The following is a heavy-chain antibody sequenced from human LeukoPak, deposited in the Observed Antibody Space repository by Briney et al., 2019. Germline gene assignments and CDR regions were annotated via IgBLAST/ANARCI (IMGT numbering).Heavy chain of an antibody. CDR1: RFTFTTYA. J-gene: IGHJ4*02. CDR2: ISGSGDNT. CDR3: AKDTFHVPLAATY. V-gene: IGHV3-23*01. D-gene: IGHD2-15*01. Sequence: PGGSLRLSCAASRFTFTTYAMSWVRQAPGKGLEWVSTISGSGDNTYYADSVKGRFTISRDNSKNTLYLQMYSLRAEDTAVYYCAKDTFHVPLAATYWGQGTLVTVSS.